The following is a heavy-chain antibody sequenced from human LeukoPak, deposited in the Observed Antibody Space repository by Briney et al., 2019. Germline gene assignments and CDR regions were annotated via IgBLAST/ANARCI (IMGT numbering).Heavy chain of an antibody. J-gene: IGHJ4*02. V-gene: IGHV4-4*02. CDR2: IHHSGTT. CDR3: ARVFGGAN. D-gene: IGHD3-10*02. CDR1: GGSITTTNW. Sequence: SETLSLTCAVSGGSITTTNWWTWVRQPPGKGLEWIGEIHHSGTTHCNPSLKTRVTISVDNTKNQFSLKLTSMTAADTAVYFCARVFGGANWGQGTLVTVSS.